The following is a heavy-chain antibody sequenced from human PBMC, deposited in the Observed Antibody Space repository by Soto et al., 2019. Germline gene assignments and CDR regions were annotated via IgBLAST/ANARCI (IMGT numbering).Heavy chain of an antibody. J-gene: IGHJ4*02. CDR1: GYSFTNYW. Sequence: AEALKISWKGCGYSFTNYWISGVRQMPGKRLEWRRSIDPSYSYTNYSPSFTGPVTISADKSIRTAYLQWSSLKASDPAMYSCARHPGYFDYWGQGTLVTVSS. D-gene: IGHD3-10*01. V-gene: IGHV5-10-1*01. CDR2: IDPSYSYT. CDR3: ARHPGYFDY.